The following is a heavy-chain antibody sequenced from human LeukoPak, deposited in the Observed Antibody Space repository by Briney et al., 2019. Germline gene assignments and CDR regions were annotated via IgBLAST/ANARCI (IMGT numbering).Heavy chain of an antibody. Sequence: GGSLRLSCAAPGFTFSSYAMHWVRQAPGKGLEGVAVISYDGSNKYYADSVKGRFTISRDNSKNTLYLQMNSLRAEDTAVHYCARTRSIELRSYFDYWGQGTLVTVSS. V-gene: IGHV3-30-3*01. CDR2: ISYDGSNK. CDR1: GFTFSSYA. D-gene: IGHD1-7*01. J-gene: IGHJ4*02. CDR3: ARTRSIELRSYFDY.